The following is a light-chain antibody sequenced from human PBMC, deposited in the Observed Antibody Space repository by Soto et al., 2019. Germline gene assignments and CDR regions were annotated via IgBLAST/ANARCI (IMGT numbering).Light chain of an antibody. J-gene: IGKJ4*01. V-gene: IGKV1-9*01. CDR2: GAS. Sequence: DIQLTQSPSFLSASVGDRVTISCRASQGISDYLAWYQQKPGKAPKLLIYGASTLQSGVPSRFCGSASGTEFTLTISSLQPEDFATYFCQQFNAYPLTFGGGTKLEIK. CDR3: QQFNAYPLT. CDR1: QGISDY.